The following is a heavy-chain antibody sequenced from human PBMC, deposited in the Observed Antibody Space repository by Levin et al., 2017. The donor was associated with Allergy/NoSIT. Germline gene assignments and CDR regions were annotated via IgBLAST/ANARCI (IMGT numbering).Heavy chain of an antibody. CDR3: AGGTIAAAGTDAFDI. J-gene: IGHJ3*02. D-gene: IGHD6-13*01. CDR1: GFTVSSNY. V-gene: IGHV3-66*02. CDR2: IYSGGST. Sequence: GGSLRLSCAASGFTVSSNYMSWVRQAPGKGLEWVSVIYSGGSTYYADSVKGRFTISRDNSKNTLYLQMNSLRAEDTAVYYCAGGTIAAAGTDAFDIWGQGTMVTVSS.